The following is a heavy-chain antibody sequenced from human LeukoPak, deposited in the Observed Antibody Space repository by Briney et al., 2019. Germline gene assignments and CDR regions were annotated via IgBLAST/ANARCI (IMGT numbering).Heavy chain of an antibody. D-gene: IGHD2-15*01. CDR3: AVVVVAAWDG. CDR2: IYYSGST. CDR1: GGSISSSSYY. J-gene: IGHJ4*02. V-gene: IGHV4-39*07. Sequence: PSETLSLTCTVSGGSISSSSYYWGWIRQPPGKGLEWIGSIYYSGSTYYNPSLKSRVTISVDTSKNQFSLKLSSVTAADTAVYYCAVVVVAAWDGWGQGTLVTVSS.